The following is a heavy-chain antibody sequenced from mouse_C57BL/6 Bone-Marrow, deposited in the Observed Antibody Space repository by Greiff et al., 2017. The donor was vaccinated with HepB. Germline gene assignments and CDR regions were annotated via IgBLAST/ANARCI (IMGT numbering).Heavy chain of an antibody. J-gene: IGHJ4*01. CDR3: ARSPITTVVNYYAMDY. Sequence: QVQLQQPGAELVKPGASVKLSCKASGYTFTSYWMHWVKQRPGRGLEWIGRIDPNSGGTKYNEKFKSKATLTVDKPSSTAYMQVSSLTSEDSAVYYCARSPITTVVNYYAMDYWGQGTSVTVSS. CDR1: GYTFTSYW. V-gene: IGHV1-72*01. CDR2: IDPNSGGT. D-gene: IGHD1-1*01.